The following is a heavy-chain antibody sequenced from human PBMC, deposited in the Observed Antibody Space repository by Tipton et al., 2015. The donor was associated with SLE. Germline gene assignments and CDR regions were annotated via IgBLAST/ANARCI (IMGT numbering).Heavy chain of an antibody. CDR2: IYSGGST. D-gene: IGHD1-26*01. CDR3: ARCSGSFPFDY. V-gene: IGHV3-53*05. J-gene: IGHJ4*02. Sequence: SLRLSCAASGFTVSSNYMSWVRQAPGKGLEWVSVIYSGGSTYYADSVKGRFTISRDNSKNTLYLQMNSLRAEDTAVYYCARCSGSFPFDYWGQGTLVTVSS. CDR1: GFTVSSNY.